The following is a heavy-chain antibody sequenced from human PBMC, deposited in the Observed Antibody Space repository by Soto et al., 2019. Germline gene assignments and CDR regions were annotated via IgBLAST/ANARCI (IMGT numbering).Heavy chain of an antibody. CDR1: GFTFSVYA. CDR3: AKGAGGLGYFDL. Sequence: EVQLLESGGGLARPGGSLRLSCVASGFTFSVYAMTWVRQAPGQGLEWVATISATGGNIEYTDSLKGRFTISRDNSKNTLYLQINGLTSDATAVHDCAKGAGGLGYFDLWGRGTLVTV. CDR2: ISATGGNI. D-gene: IGHD3-16*01. V-gene: IGHV3-23*01. J-gene: IGHJ2*01.